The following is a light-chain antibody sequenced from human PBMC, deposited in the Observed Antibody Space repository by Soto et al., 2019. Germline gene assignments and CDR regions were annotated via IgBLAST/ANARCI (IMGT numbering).Light chain of an antibody. CDR3: QQYNSWPPYT. CDR1: QSVSGN. J-gene: IGKJ2*01. Sequence: EIVMTQSPATLSVSPGERATLSCRASQSVSGNLAWYQQKPGRAPRLLIYGASTRATGIPARFSGSGSGTEFTLTISSLQSEDFAVYYCQQYNSWPPYTFGQGTNLEIK. V-gene: IGKV3-15*01. CDR2: GAS.